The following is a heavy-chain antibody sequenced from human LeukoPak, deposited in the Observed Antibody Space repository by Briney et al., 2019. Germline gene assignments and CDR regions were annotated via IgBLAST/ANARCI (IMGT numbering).Heavy chain of an antibody. D-gene: IGHD6-13*01. Sequence: GGSLRLSCGASGFTFSSYAMSWVRQAPGKGLEWVSAISGSGGSTYYADSVKGRFTISRDNSKNTLYLQMNSVRDEDTAVYYCAILPAAAPHYYFDYWGQGTLVTVSS. CDR2: ISGSGGST. J-gene: IGHJ4*02. CDR1: GFTFSSYA. V-gene: IGHV3-23*01. CDR3: AILPAAAPHYYFDY.